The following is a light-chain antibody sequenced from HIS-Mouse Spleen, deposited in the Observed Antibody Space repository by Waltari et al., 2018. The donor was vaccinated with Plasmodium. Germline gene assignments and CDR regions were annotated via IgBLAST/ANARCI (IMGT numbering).Light chain of an antibody. Sequence: SYELTQPRPASVSPGQRASITCYGDVFPTKYAYWYQQKSGQAPVLVSYEDSKRTSGIPERFSGSSSGTMATLTISGAQVEDEADYYCYSTDSSGNHRVFGGGTKLTVL. CDR2: EDS. CDR1: VFPTKY. V-gene: IGLV3-10*01. CDR3: YSTDSSGNHRV. J-gene: IGLJ3*02.